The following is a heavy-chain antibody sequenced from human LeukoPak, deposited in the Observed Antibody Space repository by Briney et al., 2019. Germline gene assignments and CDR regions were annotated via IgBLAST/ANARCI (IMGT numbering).Heavy chain of an antibody. CDR3: ARGRDDYNDAPPPFYYYMDV. D-gene: IGHD5-24*01. V-gene: IGHV4-31*03. Sequence: KPSETLSLTCTVSGRSIGSGNFYWNWIRQRPGRGLEWFGYIYDTGITHYNPSLKSRVTISADTSKTQFSLTLRSVTAADTAVYRCARGRDDYNDAPPPFYYYMDVWGKGTTVTVSS. J-gene: IGHJ6*03. CDR2: IYDTGIT. CDR1: GRSIGSGNFY.